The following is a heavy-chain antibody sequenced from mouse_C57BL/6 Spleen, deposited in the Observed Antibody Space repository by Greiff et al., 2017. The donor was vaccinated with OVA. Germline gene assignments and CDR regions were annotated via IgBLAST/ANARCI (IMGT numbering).Heavy chain of an antibody. Sequence: DVQLVESGGGLVKPGGSLKLSCAASGFTFSSYAMSWVRQTPEKRLEWVATISDGGSYTYYPDNVKGRFTISRDNAKNNLYLQMSHLKSEDTAMYYCARGYTGTGTFDYWGQGTTLTVSS. J-gene: IGHJ2*01. V-gene: IGHV5-4*01. CDR1: GFTFSSYA. CDR2: ISDGGSYT. CDR3: ARGYTGTGTFDY. D-gene: IGHD4-1*01.